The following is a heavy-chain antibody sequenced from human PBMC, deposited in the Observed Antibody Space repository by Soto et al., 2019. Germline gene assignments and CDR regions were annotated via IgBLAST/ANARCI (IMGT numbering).Heavy chain of an antibody. CDR2: ISAYRGNT. D-gene: IGHD2-21*02. V-gene: IGHV1-18*01. J-gene: IGHJ4*02. Sequence: ASVKVSCKASGYNFYTYGITWVRQAPGQGLEWVGWISAYRGNTKYAQRFQGRVTMTTDTSTNTAYMELRSLRSDDTAVYFCARTEPVVVTANFDYWGQGTLVTVSS. CDR3: ARTEPVVVTANFDY. CDR1: GYNFYTYG.